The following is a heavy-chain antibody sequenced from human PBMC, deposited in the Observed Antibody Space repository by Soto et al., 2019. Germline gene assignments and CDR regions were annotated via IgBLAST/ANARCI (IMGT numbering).Heavy chain of an antibody. CDR2: ISNDGRGK. CDR1: GFTFTTYA. Sequence: GGSLRLSCAASGFTFTTYAIHWVRQAPGKGLEWVAVISNDGRGKYYADPVKGRFTISRDNSKNTLYLQMNSLRPDDTAVYYCARDQCFGGGRSCYYFDFWGQGTLVTVSS. CDR3: ARDQCFGGGRSCYYFDF. V-gene: IGHV3-30*04. J-gene: IGHJ4*02. D-gene: IGHD2-15*01.